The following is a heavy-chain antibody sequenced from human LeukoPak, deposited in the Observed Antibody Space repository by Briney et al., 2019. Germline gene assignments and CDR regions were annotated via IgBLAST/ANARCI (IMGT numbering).Heavy chain of an antibody. CDR3: ARDPGSLLVVDFDY. D-gene: IGHD3-22*01. CDR2: ISAYNGNT. J-gene: IGHJ4*02. Sequence: ASVKVSCKASGYTFTSYGISWVRQAPGQGLEWMGWISAYNGNTNYAQKLQGRVTMTTDTSTSTAYMELRSLRSDDTAVYYCARDPGSLLVVDFDYWGQGTLVTVSS. CDR1: GYTFTSYG. V-gene: IGHV1-18*01.